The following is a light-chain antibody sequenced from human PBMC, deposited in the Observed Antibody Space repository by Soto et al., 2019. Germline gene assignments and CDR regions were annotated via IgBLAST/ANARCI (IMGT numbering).Light chain of an antibody. CDR3: QQTYTTPLT. CDR1: QGVSSK. Sequence: DIQMTQSPSALSASVGDSVTISCRASQGVSSKVNWYQQKPGRAPKLLIHSASTLLSGVSTRFSGRRSGTDVTLTISRLQPEDFASYFCQQTYTTPLTFGGGTKVEIK. V-gene: IGKV1-39*01. CDR2: SAS. J-gene: IGKJ4*01.